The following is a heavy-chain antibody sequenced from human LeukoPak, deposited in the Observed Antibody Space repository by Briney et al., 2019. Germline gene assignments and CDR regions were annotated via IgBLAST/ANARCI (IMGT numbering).Heavy chain of an antibody. CDR3: VRFRNPKIPDIEPDGGIDF. V-gene: IGHV4-39*01. J-gene: IGHJ4*02. CDR2: IYYSGNT. D-gene: IGHD5-12*01. CDR1: GGSISSSSYY. Sequence: SETLSLTCTVSGGSISSSSYYWGWIRQPPGKGLEWIGTIYYSGNTYYNPSLKSRVSISVDTSKNQFSLKVTSVTAADSAVFYCVRFRNPKIPDIEPDGGIDFWGQGILVTVSS.